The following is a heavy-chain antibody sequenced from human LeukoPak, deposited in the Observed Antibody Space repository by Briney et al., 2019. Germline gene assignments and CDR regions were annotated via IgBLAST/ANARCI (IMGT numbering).Heavy chain of an antibody. Sequence: GESLKISCKGSGYSFTNYWIGWVRQMPGEGLEWMGIIYPGDSNTRYSPSFQGQVTISADKSIRTAYLQWSSLKASDTAMYYCARLANTAYYDFWSGYFPNWFDPWGQGTLVTVSS. CDR2: IYPGDSNT. CDR3: ARLANTAYYDFWSGYFPNWFDP. J-gene: IGHJ5*02. CDR1: GYSFTNYW. D-gene: IGHD3-3*01. V-gene: IGHV5-51*01.